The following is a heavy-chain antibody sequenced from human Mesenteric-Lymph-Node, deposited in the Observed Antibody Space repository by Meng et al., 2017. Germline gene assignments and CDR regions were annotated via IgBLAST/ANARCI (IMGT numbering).Heavy chain of an antibody. CDR3: ARDYWGSLDS. CDR1: GGSVSSVGYE. V-gene: IGHV4-61*08. J-gene: IGHJ4*02. CDR2: VTT. Sequence: QVQLQESGLGFVRPTETLSLICTLSGGSVSSVGYEWGLIRQPPGKGLEWIWYVTTNYNPSLKSRVTISLDTSKNQFSLKLSSVTAADTAVYYCARDYWGSLDSWGQGIRVTVDS. D-gene: IGHD7-27*01.